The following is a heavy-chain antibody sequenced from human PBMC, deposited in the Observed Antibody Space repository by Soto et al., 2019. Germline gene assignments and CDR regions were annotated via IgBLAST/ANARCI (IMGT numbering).Heavy chain of an antibody. CDR3: SRVSYDFWSGYYYTYYFDY. CDR1: GGSVSSGSYN. J-gene: IGHJ4*02. D-gene: IGHD3-3*01. Sequence: SETLSLTCTVSGGSVSSGSYNWGWIRQPPGKGLEWIGFMYYSGSTNYTPSLKSRVTMSIDTSRNQFSLKLSSVTAADTAVYYCSRVSYDFWSGYYYTYYFDYWGQGALVTVSS. CDR2: MYYSGST. V-gene: IGHV4-61*01.